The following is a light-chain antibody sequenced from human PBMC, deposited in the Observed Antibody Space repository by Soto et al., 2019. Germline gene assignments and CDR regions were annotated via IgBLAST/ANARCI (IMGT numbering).Light chain of an antibody. Sequence: EIVLTQSPGTLSLSPGERATLSCRASQSVSNNYLAWYQQKPGQAPRLLIYGASNRATGIPDRFSGSGSGTDFSFTVTSLQSEDFAVYYCQQYDQWPITFGQGTRLEIK. V-gene: IGKV3-20*01. CDR1: QSVSNNY. CDR2: GAS. CDR3: QQYDQWPIT. J-gene: IGKJ5*01.